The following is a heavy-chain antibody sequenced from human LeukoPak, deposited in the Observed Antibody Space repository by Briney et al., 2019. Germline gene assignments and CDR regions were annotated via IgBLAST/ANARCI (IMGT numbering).Heavy chain of an antibody. Sequence: GGSLRLSCEASGFTFSNHGMHWVRQAPGKGPEWVAFMRHDGSIKYYVDSVKGRFTISRDNSKNTLYLQMNSLRAEDTAVYYCTTDIFLDPWGQGTLVTVSS. J-gene: IGHJ5*02. V-gene: IGHV3-30*02. CDR2: MRHDGSIK. D-gene: IGHD3-3*01. CDR1: GFTFSNHG. CDR3: TTDIFLDP.